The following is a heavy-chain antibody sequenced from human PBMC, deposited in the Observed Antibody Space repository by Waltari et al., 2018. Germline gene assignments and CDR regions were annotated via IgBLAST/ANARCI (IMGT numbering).Heavy chain of an antibody. J-gene: IGHJ6*02. D-gene: IGHD6-13*01. CDR1: GFTFSRYW. CDR3: ARDAEQLVRKPYYYGMDV. V-gene: IGHV3-7*01. CDR2: IKKDGSEK. Sequence: EVQLVESGGGLVQPGGSLRLSCAASGFTFSRYWMSWVRQAPGKRLEWVANIKKDGSEKDYVDSVKGRFTISRDYAKNSLYLQMNSLRAEDTAVYYCARDAEQLVRKPYYYGMDVWGQGTTVTVSS.